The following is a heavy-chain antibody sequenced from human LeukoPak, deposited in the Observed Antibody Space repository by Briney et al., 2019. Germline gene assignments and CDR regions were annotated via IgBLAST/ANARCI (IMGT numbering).Heavy chain of an antibody. CDR3: ARDRSYYDILTGYYYYYYYMDV. CDR2: ISSSGSNI. J-gene: IGHJ6*03. Sequence: PGGSLRLSCAAYGFTFSSYEMNWVSQAAGKGMEWDSYISSSGSNIYYADSVKGRFTISRDNAKNSLYLQMNSLIAEDTAVYYCARDRSYYDILTGYYYYYYYMDVWGKGTTVTVSS. D-gene: IGHD3-9*01. CDR1: GFTFSSYE. V-gene: IGHV3-48*03.